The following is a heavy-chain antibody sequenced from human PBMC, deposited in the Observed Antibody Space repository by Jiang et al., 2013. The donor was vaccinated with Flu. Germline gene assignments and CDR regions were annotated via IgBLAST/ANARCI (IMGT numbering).Heavy chain of an antibody. J-gene: IGHJ5*01. V-gene: IGHV6-1*01. Sequence: QTLSLTCAISGDSVSSNTAAWNWIRQSPSGGLEWLGRAYFRSYWYDEYAESVKSRITINPDTSKNQFSLQLKFVTPEDTAVYYCARGTFGVTDSWGQGTLVTVSS. CDR2: AYFRSYWYD. D-gene: IGHD3-10*01. CDR3: ARGTFGVTDS. CDR1: GDSVSSNTAA.